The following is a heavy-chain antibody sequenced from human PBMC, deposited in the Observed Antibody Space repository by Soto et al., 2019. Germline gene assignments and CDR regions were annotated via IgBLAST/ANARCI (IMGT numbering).Heavy chain of an antibody. D-gene: IGHD2-8*01. Sequence: PSQTLSLTCAISGDSVSSNSAAWNWIRQSPSRGLEWLGRTYYRSKWYNDYAVSVKSRITINPDTSKNQFSLQLNSVTPEDTAVYYCAREDCTNGVCYAPTYYHYGMDVWGQGTTVTVSS. CDR1: GDSVSSNSAA. CDR3: AREDCTNGVCYAPTYYHYGMDV. V-gene: IGHV6-1*01. J-gene: IGHJ6*02. CDR2: TYYRSKWYN.